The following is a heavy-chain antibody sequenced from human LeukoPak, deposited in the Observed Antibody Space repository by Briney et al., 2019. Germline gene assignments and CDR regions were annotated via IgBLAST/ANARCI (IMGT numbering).Heavy chain of an antibody. Sequence: GGSLRLSCAASGFTFSSYGMHWVRQAPGKGLEWVAVIWYDGSNKYYADSVKGRFTISRDNSKNTLYLQMNSLRAEDTAVYYCARDRGIAETLRGAFDIWGQGTMVTVSS. CDR3: ARDRGIAETLRGAFDI. D-gene: IGHD6-13*01. J-gene: IGHJ3*02. CDR1: GFTFSSYG. V-gene: IGHV3-33*01. CDR2: IWYDGSNK.